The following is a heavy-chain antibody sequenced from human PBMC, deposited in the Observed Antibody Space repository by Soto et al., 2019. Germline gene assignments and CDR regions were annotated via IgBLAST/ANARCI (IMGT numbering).Heavy chain of an antibody. D-gene: IGHD3-22*01. V-gene: IGHV1-69*13. CDR3: ARQFDYDTSGYYYAY. Sequence: SVKVSCKASGGTFNKYAIDWVRQAPGQGLEWMGGITPLFGTANYAQKFQGRITITADEATSTAYMELSSLRSEDTALYYCARQFDYDTSGYYYAYWGQGTLVTVSS. CDR2: ITPLFGTA. J-gene: IGHJ4*02. CDR1: GGTFNKYA.